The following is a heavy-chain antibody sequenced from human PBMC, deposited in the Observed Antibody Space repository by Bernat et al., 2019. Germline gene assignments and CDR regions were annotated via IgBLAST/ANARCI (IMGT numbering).Heavy chain of an antibody. D-gene: IGHD2-2*01. CDR1: GFTFSSYA. CDR2: LSGSGGST. V-gene: IGHV3-23*01. J-gene: IGHJ4*02. Sequence: EVQLLESGGGLVQPGGSLRLSCAASGFTFSSYAMSWVRQAPGKGLEWVSALSGSGGSTYYADSVKGRFTISRDNSKNTLYLQMNSLRAEDTAVYYGAKGHIVVVPAASLDYWGQGTLVTVSS. CDR3: AKGHIVVVPAASLDY.